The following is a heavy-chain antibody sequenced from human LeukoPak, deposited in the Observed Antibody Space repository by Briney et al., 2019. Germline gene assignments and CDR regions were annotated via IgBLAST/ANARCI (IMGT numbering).Heavy chain of an antibody. CDR1: GFTFSSYS. Sequence: GGPLRLSCAASGFTFSSYSMNWVRQAPGKGLEWVSYISSRSSTIYYADSVKGRFTISRDNAKNSLYLQMNSLRDEDTAVYYCARDVAYCGGDCPHFDYWGQGSLVSVSS. J-gene: IGHJ4*02. CDR2: ISSRSSTI. V-gene: IGHV3-48*02. D-gene: IGHD2-21*02. CDR3: ARDVAYCGGDCPHFDY.